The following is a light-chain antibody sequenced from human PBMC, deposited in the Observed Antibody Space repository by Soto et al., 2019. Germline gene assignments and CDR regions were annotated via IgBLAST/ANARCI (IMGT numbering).Light chain of an antibody. Sequence: QSALTQPASVSGSPGQSITISCTGTSSDVGGYNYVSWYQQYLGRAPKLMIYDVTYRPLGVSNRFSGSKSGNTASLTISGLQAEDEADYYCSSYTSNSAYVFGTGTKLTVL. CDR1: SSDVGGYNY. V-gene: IGLV2-14*01. CDR3: SSYTSNSAYV. CDR2: DVT. J-gene: IGLJ1*01.